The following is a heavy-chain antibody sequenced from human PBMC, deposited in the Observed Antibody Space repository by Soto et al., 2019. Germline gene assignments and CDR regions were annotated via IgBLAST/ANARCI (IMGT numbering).Heavy chain of an antibody. V-gene: IGHV5-51*01. J-gene: IGHJ4*02. CDR3: TRLPDGTGSTPNFDY. D-gene: IGHD1-7*01. Sequence: LGESLKISCKGSGYSFTSYWIGWVRQMPGKGLEWMGTIYPGDSDTRYSPSLPGQVTISADKSINTAYLHWSSLKASDTAMYFCTRLPDGTGSTPNFDYWGQGTQVTVSS. CDR1: GYSFTSYW. CDR2: IYPGDSDT.